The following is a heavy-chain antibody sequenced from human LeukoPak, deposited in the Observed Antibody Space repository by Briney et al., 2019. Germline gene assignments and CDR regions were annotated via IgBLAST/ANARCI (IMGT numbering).Heavy chain of an antibody. J-gene: IGHJ4*02. Sequence: GGSLRLSCTASGFTFSSYAMSWVRQAPGKGLEWVSGISNSGGGTYYADSVKGRFTISRDNSKNTLYLQMNSLRAEDTAIYYCPRAYCGGDCYSFPFDYWGQGTLVTVSS. CDR3: PRAYCGGDCYSFPFDY. V-gene: IGHV3-23*01. CDR1: GFTFSSYA. D-gene: IGHD2-21*02. CDR2: ISNSGGGT.